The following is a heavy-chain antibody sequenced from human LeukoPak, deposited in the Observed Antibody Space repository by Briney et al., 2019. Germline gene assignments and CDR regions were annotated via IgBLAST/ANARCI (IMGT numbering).Heavy chain of an antibody. CDR2: INPNSGGT. V-gene: IGHV1-2*02. Sequence: SVKVSCKASGYTFTGYYMHWVRQAPGQGLERMGWINPNSGGTNYAQKFQGRVTMTRDTSISTAYMELSRLRSDDTAVYYCASDGSSSWYGFAYWGQGTLVTVSS. CDR3: ASDGSSSWYGFAY. D-gene: IGHD6-13*01. CDR1: GYTFTGYY. J-gene: IGHJ4*02.